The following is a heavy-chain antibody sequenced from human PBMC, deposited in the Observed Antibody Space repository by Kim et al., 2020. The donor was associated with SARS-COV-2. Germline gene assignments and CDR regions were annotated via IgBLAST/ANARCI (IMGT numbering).Heavy chain of an antibody. CDR2: INPNSGGT. Sequence: ASVKVSCKASGYTFTGYYMHWVRQAPGQGLEWMGWINPNSGGTNYAQKFQGRVTMTRDTSISTAYMELSRLRSDDTAVYYCARDDHGSGSYYMPNYYYYGMDVWGQGTTVTVSS. CDR1: GYTFTGYY. CDR3: ARDDHGSGSYYMPNYYYYGMDV. V-gene: IGHV1-2*02. J-gene: IGHJ6*02. D-gene: IGHD3-10*01.